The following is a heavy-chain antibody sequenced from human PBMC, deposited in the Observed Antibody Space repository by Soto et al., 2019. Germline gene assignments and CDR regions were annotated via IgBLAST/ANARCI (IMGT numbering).Heavy chain of an antibody. J-gene: IGHJ4*02. Sequence: QVQLVESGGGVVQPGRSLRISCAASGFTFSNDMHWVRQPPGKGLEWVAVTSYDGSKNYYADSVKGRFTISRDNSKNTLYLQMNSLRPDDTAMYYCARERTTYVNAFAYWGRGTQVTVSS. CDR1: GFTFSND. CDR2: TSYDGSKN. V-gene: IGHV3-30-3*01. D-gene: IGHD3-16*01. CDR3: ARERTTYVNAFAY.